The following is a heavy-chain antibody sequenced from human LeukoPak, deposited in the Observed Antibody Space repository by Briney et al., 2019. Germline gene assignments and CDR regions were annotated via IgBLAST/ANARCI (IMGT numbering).Heavy chain of an antibody. J-gene: IGHJ4*02. CDR3: AKLSVAMAGSDY. V-gene: IGHV3-7*01. Sequence: PGGSLRLSCVASGFTFSSYWMSWVRQAPGKGLEWVANIKEDGSEKYYVDSVKGRFTISRDNAKNSLYLQMNSLRAEDTAVFYCAKLSVAMAGSDYWGQGTLVTVSS. CDR1: GFTFSSYW. CDR2: IKEDGSEK. D-gene: IGHD6-19*01.